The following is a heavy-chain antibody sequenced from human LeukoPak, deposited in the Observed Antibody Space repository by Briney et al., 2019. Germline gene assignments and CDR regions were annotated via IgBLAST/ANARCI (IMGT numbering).Heavy chain of an antibody. CDR2: IYYSGST. Sequence: SETLSLTCTVSGGSISSSSYYWGWIRQPPGKGLEWIGSIYYSGSTYYNPSLKSRVTISVDTSKNQFSLKLSSVTAADTAVYYCARQGYYDFWSGRHDYWGQGTLVTVSS. J-gene: IGHJ4*02. V-gene: IGHV4-39*01. D-gene: IGHD3-3*01. CDR3: ARQGYYDFWSGRHDY. CDR1: GGSISSSSYY.